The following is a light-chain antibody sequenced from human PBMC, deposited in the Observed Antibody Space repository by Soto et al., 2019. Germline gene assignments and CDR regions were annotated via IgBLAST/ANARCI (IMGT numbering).Light chain of an antibody. CDR2: AAS. CDR3: QQSYGSPWT. J-gene: IGKJ1*01. CDR1: QSVRDY. V-gene: IGKV1-39*01. Sequence: DIQMTQSPSTLSASIGDRVTITCRAGQSVRDYLNWYQQKPGKAPKVLIYAASSLQSGVPSRFRGSGSGTDFTLTISSLQPEDFATYYCQQSYGSPWTFGKGTKEEIK.